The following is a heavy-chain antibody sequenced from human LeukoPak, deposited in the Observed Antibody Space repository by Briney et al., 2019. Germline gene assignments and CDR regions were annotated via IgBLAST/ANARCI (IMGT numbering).Heavy chain of an antibody. V-gene: IGHV4-4*07. J-gene: IGHJ4*02. CDR3: AGRDY. Sequence: SKTLSLTCTVSGGSISSYYWSWIRQPAGKGLEWIGVIYTSGSTTYNPSLKSRVTMSVDKSKNQFSLKLTSVTAADTAVYYCAGRDYWGQGTLVTVSS. CDR2: IYTSGST. CDR1: GGSISSYY. D-gene: IGHD1-26*01.